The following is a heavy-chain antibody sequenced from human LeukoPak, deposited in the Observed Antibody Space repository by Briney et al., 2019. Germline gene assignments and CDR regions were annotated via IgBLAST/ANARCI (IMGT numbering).Heavy chain of an antibody. V-gene: IGHV3-21*01. CDR1: GFTFSSYS. J-gene: IGHJ6*03. Sequence: PGGSLRLSCAASGFTFSSYSMNWVRQAPGKGLEWVSSISSNSSYIYYADPVKGRFTISRDNAKNSLYLQMNSLRAEDTAVYYCARVRALHNPMDVWGKGTTVTVSS. CDR3: ARVRALHNPMDV. CDR2: ISSNSSYI.